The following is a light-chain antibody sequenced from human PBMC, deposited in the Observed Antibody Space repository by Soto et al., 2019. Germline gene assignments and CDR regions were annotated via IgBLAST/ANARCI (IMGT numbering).Light chain of an antibody. J-gene: IGKJ3*01. Sequence: ELVMTQSPATLSVSPEERATISCRASQSVSSNLAWYQQKPGQAPRLLIYAAFTRHTGISDRFNGSGSGTDFVLTINRLEPEDSAVYFCQQYDGPPLTFGPGTKVDI. CDR2: AAF. V-gene: IGKV3D-15*01. CDR3: QQYDGPPLT. CDR1: QSVSSN.